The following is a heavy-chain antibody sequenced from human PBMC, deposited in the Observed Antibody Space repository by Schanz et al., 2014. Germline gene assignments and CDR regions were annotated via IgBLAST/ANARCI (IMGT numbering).Heavy chain of an antibody. D-gene: IGHD3-3*01. CDR1: EFTFNSYA. CDR3: ARDLLVSHYDFWSGNDY. J-gene: IGHJ4*02. CDR2: ISYDGNTK. Sequence: QVQLVESGGGVVQPGGSLRLSCAASEFTFNSYAFHWVRQAPGKGLEWVALISYDGNTKYYADSVKGRFTISRDNSKNTLYLQMNSLRADDTAVYYCARDLLVSHYDFWSGNDYWGQGTLVTVSS. V-gene: IGHV3-30-3*01.